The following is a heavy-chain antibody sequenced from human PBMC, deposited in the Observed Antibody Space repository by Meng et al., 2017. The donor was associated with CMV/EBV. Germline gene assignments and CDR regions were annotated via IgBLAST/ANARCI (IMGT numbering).Heavy chain of an antibody. D-gene: IGHD3-3*01. V-gene: IGHV1-18*01. J-gene: IGHJ6*02. CDR3: ARRGTIFEYYYGMDV. CDR1: GYTFTSYG. CDR2: ISAYNGNT. Sequence: SCKASGYTFTSYGIRWVRQAPGQGLEWMGWISAYNGNTNYAQKLQGRVTMTTDTSTSTAYMELRSLRSDDTAVYYCARRGTIFEYYYGMDVWGQGTTVTVSS.